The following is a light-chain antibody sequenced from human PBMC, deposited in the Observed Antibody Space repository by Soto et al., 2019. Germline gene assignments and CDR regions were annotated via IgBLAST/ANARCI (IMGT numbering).Light chain of an antibody. Sequence: QAVVTHEPSLTVSPGGTVTLTCASSTGAVTSGYYPNWFQQKPGQAPRALIYSTTNKYSWTPARFSGSLLGGKAALTLSGVQPEDEAEYYCLLYYGGAHVVFGGGTKLTVL. CDR3: LLYYGGAHVV. V-gene: IGLV7-43*01. J-gene: IGLJ2*01. CDR2: STT. CDR1: TGAVTSGYY.